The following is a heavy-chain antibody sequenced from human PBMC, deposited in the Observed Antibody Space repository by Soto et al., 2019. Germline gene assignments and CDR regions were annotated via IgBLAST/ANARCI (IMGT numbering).Heavy chain of an antibody. J-gene: IGHJ6*01. D-gene: IGHD2-15*01. V-gene: IGHV4-31*03. CDR2: IYYTGSS. Sequence: SETLSLTCTVSGGSISSGGSYWSWIRQHPGKGLEWIAYIYYTGSSYYNPSLKSRVTVSVDTSKNQFSLKLRSVTAADTAVYYCARGIRGYCTGGSCNYEFYSFGLDVWGQGTTVTVSS. CDR3: ARGIRGYCTGGSCNYEFYSFGLDV. CDR1: GGSISSGGSY.